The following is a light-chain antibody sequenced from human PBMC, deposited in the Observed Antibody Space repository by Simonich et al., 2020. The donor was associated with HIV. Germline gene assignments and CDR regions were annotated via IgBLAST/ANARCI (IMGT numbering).Light chain of an antibody. CDR1: QSVLYSSNNRNY. J-gene: IGKJ2*01. Sequence: DIVMTQSPDSLAVSLGERATINCKSSQSVLYSSNNRNYLAWYQQKPGQPPKLLIYWASTRESGVPDRFSGSRSGTDFTLTISSLQAEDVAVYYCQQYSNTMYTFGQGTKLEIK. CDR3: QQYSNTMYT. V-gene: IGKV4-1*01. CDR2: WAS.